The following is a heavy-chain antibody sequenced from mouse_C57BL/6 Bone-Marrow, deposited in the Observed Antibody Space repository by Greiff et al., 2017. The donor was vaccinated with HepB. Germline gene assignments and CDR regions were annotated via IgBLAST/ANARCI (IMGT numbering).Heavy chain of an antibody. D-gene: IGHD1-1*01. CDR2: ISSGGSYT. Sequence: EVKLQESGGDLVKPGGSLKLSCAASGFTFSSYGMSWVRQTPDKRLEWVATISSGGSYTYYPDSVKGRFTISRDNAKNTLYLQMSSLKSEDTAMYYCARHYGSSYYAMDYWGQGTSVTVSS. J-gene: IGHJ4*01. CDR1: GFTFSSYG. CDR3: ARHYGSSYYAMDY. V-gene: IGHV5-6*01.